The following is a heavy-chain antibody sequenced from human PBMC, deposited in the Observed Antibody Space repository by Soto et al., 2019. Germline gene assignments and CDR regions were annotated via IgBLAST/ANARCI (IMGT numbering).Heavy chain of an antibody. V-gene: IGHV3-23*01. D-gene: IGHD2-21*01. J-gene: IGHJ4*02. Sequence: ELQFLESGGTLVQPGGSLRLSCAGSGFTFSSYTMNWVRQAPGKGLECVSSISGSATNTYYADSVKGRFTVSRDNAKNTVYLQMNSLRVEDTAVYYCAKRGASRPDSWGQGTRVTVSS. CDR2: ISGSATNT. CDR1: GFTFSSYT. CDR3: AKRGASRPDS.